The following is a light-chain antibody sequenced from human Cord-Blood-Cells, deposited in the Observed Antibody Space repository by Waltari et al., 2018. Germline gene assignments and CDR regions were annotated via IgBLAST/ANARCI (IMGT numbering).Light chain of an antibody. V-gene: IGKV3-11*01. J-gene: IGKJ2*03. Sequence: IVMTPFSVSLTQSHGHLATLSCRDSQSVSSYLAWYQQKPGQAPRLLIYDASNRATGIPARFRGSGSGTDFTRTISSLEPEDFAVYYCQQRSNWPRYSFGQGTKLEIK. CDR3: QQRSNWPRYS. CDR2: DAS. CDR1: QSVSSY.